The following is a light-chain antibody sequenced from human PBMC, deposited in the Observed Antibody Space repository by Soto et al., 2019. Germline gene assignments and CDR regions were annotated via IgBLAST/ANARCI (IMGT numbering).Light chain of an antibody. Sequence: QSALTRPASVSVSPGQSITISCTGTSSDIGSYNRVSWYQQPPGTAPKLIIYEVNNRPSGVPDRFSGSKSGNTASLTISGLQAEDEADYYCNSFTTSSTYVFGTGTKVTVL. V-gene: IGLV2-18*02. CDR2: EVN. CDR1: SSDIGSYNR. CDR3: NSFTTSSTYV. J-gene: IGLJ1*01.